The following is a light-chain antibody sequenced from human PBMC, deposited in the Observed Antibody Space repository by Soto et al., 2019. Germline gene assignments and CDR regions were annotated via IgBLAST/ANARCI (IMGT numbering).Light chain of an antibody. J-gene: IGLJ3*02. CDR2: SDT. Sequence: SYELTQPHSVSVATAQMARITCGGNNIGSEAAHWNQQKPGQDPVLVIYSDTNRPSGIPERFSGSIPGITATLTIGRIEAGDDADHYCQVWASSSDHPVFGGGTTLTVL. V-gene: IGLV3-12*02. CDR1: NIGSEA. CDR3: QVWASSSDHPV.